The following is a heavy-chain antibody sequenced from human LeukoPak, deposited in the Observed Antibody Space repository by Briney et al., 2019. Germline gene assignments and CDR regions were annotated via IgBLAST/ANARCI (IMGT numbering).Heavy chain of an antibody. J-gene: IGHJ4*02. Sequence: SETLSLTCAVYGGSFSGYYWSWIRQPPGKGLEWIGEINHSGSTYYNPSLKSRVTISVDTSKNQFSLKLSSVTAADTAVYYCAMYYYDSSGYYYFDYWGQGTLVTVSS. V-gene: IGHV4-34*01. CDR3: AMYYYDSSGYYYFDY. D-gene: IGHD3-22*01. CDR2: INHSGST. CDR1: GGSFSGYY.